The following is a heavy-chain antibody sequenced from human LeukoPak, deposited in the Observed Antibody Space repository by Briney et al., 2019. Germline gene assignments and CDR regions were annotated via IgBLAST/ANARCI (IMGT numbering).Heavy chain of an antibody. CDR3: ARDGTYCSSTSCYSDY. V-gene: IGHV3-21*01. CDR2: ISSSSSYI. J-gene: IGHJ4*02. CDR1: GSTFSSYS. D-gene: IGHD2-2*01. Sequence: PGGSLRLSCAASGSTFSSYSMNWVRQAPGKGLEWVSSISSSSSYIYYADSVKGRFTISRDNAKNSLYLQMNSLRAEDTAVYYCARDGTYCSSTSCYSDYWGQGTLVTVSS.